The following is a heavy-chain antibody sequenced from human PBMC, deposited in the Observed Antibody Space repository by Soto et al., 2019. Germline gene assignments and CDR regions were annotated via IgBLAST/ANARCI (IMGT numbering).Heavy chain of an antibody. V-gene: IGHV3-53*01. D-gene: IGHD3-9*01. Sequence: GGSLRLSCAASGFTVGSNYMSWVRQAPGKGLEWVSVIYSEGTPYYADSVKGRFTISRENSNNTLYLHMNNLRAEDTAVYYCARSTYYDILTGSYYYYAMDVWGQGTKVTLSS. J-gene: IGHJ6*02. CDR1: GFTVGSNY. CDR2: IYSEGTP. CDR3: ARSTYYDILTGSYYYYAMDV.